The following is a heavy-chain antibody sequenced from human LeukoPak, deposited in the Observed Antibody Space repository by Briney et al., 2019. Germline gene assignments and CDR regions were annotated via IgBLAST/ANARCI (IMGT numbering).Heavy chain of an antibody. J-gene: IGHJ6*02. V-gene: IGHV4-34*01. Sequence: SETLSLTCAVYGGSFSGYYWSWIRQPPGKGLEWIGEINHGGSTNYNPSLKSRVTISVDTSKNQFSLKLSSVTAADTAVYYCARTTTVTTSYYYGMDVWGQGTTVTVSS. CDR2: INHGGST. CDR1: GGSFSGYY. CDR3: ARTTTVTTSYYYGMDV. D-gene: IGHD4-17*01.